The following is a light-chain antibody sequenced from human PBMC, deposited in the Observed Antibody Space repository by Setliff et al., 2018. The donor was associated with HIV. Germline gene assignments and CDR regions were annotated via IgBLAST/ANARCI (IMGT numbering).Light chain of an antibody. J-gene: IGLJ1*01. CDR2: RSD. CDR1: TSNIGSSF. CDR3: ASWDESLGGLYV. Sequence: QSVLTQPSSASGTPRQNVTIFCSGTTSNIGSSFVYWYRQLPGTTPQLLIYRSDQRPSGVPDRFSGSKSGTSASLAITGLRSDDEADYYCASWDESLGGLYVFGGGTKVTVL. V-gene: IGLV1-47*01.